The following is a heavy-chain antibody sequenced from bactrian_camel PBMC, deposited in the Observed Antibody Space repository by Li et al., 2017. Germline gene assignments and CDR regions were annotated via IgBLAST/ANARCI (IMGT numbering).Heavy chain of an antibody. Sequence: VQLVESGGGSVQPGGSLRLACEVSGFPIDRSCVGWFRQATGKEREWIASIYRPGGNTFADDSVKGRFTISQDNAKNVMSLEMNDLKPEDTAMYYCAAKRSQTSLYCNTGRMVGSYAYWGQGTQVTVS. CDR2: IYRPGGNT. D-gene: IGHD1*01. J-gene: IGHJ4*01. CDR1: GFPIDRSC. V-gene: IGHV3S6*01. CDR3: AAKRSQTSLYCNTGRMVGSYAY.